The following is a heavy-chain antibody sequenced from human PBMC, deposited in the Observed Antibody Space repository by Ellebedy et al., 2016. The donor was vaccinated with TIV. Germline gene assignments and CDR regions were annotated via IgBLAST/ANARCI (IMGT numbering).Heavy chain of an antibody. J-gene: IGHJ4*02. D-gene: IGHD2-21*01. CDR1: GFTFSSYW. CDR2: IKQDGSEK. Sequence: GGSLRLXCAASGFTFSSYWMSWVRQAPGKGLEWVANIKQDGSEKYYVDSVKGRFTISRDHAKNSLYLQMNSLRAEDTAVYYCAGIPPAPDYWGQGTLVTVSS. V-gene: IGHV3-7*01. CDR3: AGIPPAPDY.